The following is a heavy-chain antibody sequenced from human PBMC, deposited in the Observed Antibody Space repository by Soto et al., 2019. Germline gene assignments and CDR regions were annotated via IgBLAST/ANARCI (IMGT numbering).Heavy chain of an antibody. CDR3: ARDLTTYGSPHFDY. CDR2: INSGGTYR. J-gene: IGHJ4*02. Sequence: EVQLVESGGGLVKRGGSLRLSCAASGFMCSSYRMNWVRQAPGKGLEWVASINSGGTYRYYADSVQGRFTIYRNNARNSFYLQMNSLGVEDTAVYYCARDLTTYGSPHFDYWGQGTLVTVFS. D-gene: IGHD3-10*01. V-gene: IGHV3-21*06. CDR1: GFMCSSYR.